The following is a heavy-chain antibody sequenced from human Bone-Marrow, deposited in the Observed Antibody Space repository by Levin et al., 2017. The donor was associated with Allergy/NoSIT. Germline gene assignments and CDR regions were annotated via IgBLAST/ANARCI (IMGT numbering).Heavy chain of an antibody. CDR2: ISYDGSNK. CDR3: ATVLRYYDFWSGFDY. CDR1: GFTFSSYA. J-gene: IGHJ4*02. V-gene: IGHV3-30-3*01. D-gene: IGHD3-3*01. Sequence: GGSLRLSCAASGFTFSSYAMHWVRQAPGKGLEWVAVISYDGSNKYYADSVKGRFTISRDNSKNTLYLQMNSLRAEDTAVYYCATVLRYYDFWSGFDYWGQGTLVTVSS.